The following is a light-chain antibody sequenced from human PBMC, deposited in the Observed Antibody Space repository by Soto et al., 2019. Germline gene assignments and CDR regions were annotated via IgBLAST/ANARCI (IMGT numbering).Light chain of an antibody. Sequence: DIQMTQSPSTLSASVGDRVTITCRASQSISSWLAWYQQKPGKAPKLLIYRASRLGNGVPSRFSGSGSGTEFTLTISILQPDDVATYYCQQYDSSVYTFGQGTKLEIK. CDR3: QQYDSSVYT. J-gene: IGKJ2*01. V-gene: IGKV1-5*03. CDR2: RAS. CDR1: QSISSW.